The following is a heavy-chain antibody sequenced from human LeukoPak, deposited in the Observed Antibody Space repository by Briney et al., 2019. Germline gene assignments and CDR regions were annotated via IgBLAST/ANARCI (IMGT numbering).Heavy chain of an antibody. Sequence: PGRSLRLSCAASGFTFSSYGMHWVRQAPGKGLEEEAAIWYDGSIPYYADSVKGRFTISRDNSKNTLYLQMSSLRAEDTAVYYCAREGMSCSSTTCFFDYWGQGTLVTVSS. CDR3: AREGMSCSSTTCFFDY. D-gene: IGHD2-2*01. V-gene: IGHV3-33*01. CDR1: GFTFSSYG. CDR2: IWYDGSIP. J-gene: IGHJ4*02.